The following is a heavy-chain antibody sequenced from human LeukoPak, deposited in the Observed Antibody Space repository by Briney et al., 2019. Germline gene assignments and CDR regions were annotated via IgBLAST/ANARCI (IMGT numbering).Heavy chain of an antibody. J-gene: IGHJ5*02. Sequence: PGGSLRLSCAASGFTFSSYAMSWVRQAPGKGPEWVSAISGSGGSTYYADSVKGRFTISRDNSKNTLYLQMNSLRAEDTAVYYCAKDQYYYDSSGYYEWFDPWGQGTLVTVSS. CDR2: ISGSGGST. D-gene: IGHD3-22*01. V-gene: IGHV3-23*01. CDR3: AKDQYYYDSSGYYEWFDP. CDR1: GFTFSSYA.